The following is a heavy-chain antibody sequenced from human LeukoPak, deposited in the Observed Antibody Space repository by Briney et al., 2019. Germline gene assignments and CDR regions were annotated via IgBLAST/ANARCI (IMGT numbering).Heavy chain of an antibody. Sequence: GGSLRLSCAASGFTFSSYAMHWVRQASGKGLEWIGRIRSKANTYATAYVASVKGRFIISRDDSKNTVYLQMNSLKTEDTAVYFCTRTSFGWGAFDMWGHGTVVTVS. CDR3: TRTSFGWGAFDM. J-gene: IGHJ3*02. CDR1: GFTFSSYA. D-gene: IGHD3-10*01. V-gene: IGHV3-73*01. CDR2: IRSKANTYAT.